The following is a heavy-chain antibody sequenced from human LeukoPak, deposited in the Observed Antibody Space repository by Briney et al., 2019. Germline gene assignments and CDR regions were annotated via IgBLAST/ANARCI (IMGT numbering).Heavy chain of an antibody. D-gene: IGHD4-11*01. CDR1: GFTFSSYA. Sequence: GGSLRLSCAASGFTFSSYAMHWVRQAPGEGLEWVAVISYDGSNKYYADSVKGRFTISRDNSKNTLYLQMNSLRAEDTAVYYCARAFGYSMSLDYWGQGTLVTVSS. CDR2: ISYDGSNK. J-gene: IGHJ4*02. CDR3: ARAFGYSMSLDY. V-gene: IGHV3-30*04.